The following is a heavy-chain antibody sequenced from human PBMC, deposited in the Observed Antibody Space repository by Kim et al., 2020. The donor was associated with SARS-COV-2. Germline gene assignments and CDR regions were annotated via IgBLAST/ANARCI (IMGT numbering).Heavy chain of an antibody. CDR3: ARGPQYYDFWSGPYGMDV. J-gene: IGHJ6*02. D-gene: IGHD3-3*01. V-gene: IGHV4-59*09. Sequence: KSRVTISVDTSKNQFSLKLSSVTAADTAVYYCARGPQYYDFWSGPYGMDVWGQGTTVTVSS.